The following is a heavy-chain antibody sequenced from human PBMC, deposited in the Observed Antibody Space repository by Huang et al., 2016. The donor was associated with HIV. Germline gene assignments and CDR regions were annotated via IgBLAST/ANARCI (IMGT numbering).Heavy chain of an antibody. D-gene: IGHD6-13*01. CDR3: ARDNYSRTIAGSNWFDP. V-gene: IGHV1-18*04. CDR1: DYSFTSFS. CDR2: TSADNGNT. Sequence: QVQLVQSGAEVKKPGASVKVACKASDYSFTSFSINWVRQAPGQGLEWMGLTSADNGNTNHAQKFQGRVTMTTDTSTSTAYMELRSLTSDDTAVYYCARDNYSRTIAGSNWFDPWGQGTLVTVSS. J-gene: IGHJ5*02.